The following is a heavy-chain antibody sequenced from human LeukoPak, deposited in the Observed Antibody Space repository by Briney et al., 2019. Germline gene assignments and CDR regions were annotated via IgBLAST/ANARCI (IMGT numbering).Heavy chain of an antibody. Sequence: SVKVSCKASGGTFSSYAISWVRQAPGQGLEWMGGIIPIFGTANYAQKFQGRVTITADESTSTAYMELSSLRSEDTAVYYCATVVPAAMSYYYMDVWGKGTTVTVSS. CDR3: ATVVPAAMSYYYMDV. V-gene: IGHV1-69*13. J-gene: IGHJ6*03. CDR2: IIPIFGTA. CDR1: GGTFSSYA. D-gene: IGHD2-2*01.